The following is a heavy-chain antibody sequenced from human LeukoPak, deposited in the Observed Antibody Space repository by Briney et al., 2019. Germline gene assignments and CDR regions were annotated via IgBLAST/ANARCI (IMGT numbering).Heavy chain of an antibody. Sequence: SETLSLTCAVSGYSISSGYYWGWIRQPPGKGLEWIGSIYHSGSTYYNPSLKSRVTISVDTSKNQFSLKLSSVTAADTAVYYCARKSMVRGVMFYYWGQGTLVTVSS. J-gene: IGHJ4*02. CDR1: GYSISSGYY. D-gene: IGHD3-10*01. CDR3: ARKSMVRGVMFYY. V-gene: IGHV4-38-2*01. CDR2: IYHSGST.